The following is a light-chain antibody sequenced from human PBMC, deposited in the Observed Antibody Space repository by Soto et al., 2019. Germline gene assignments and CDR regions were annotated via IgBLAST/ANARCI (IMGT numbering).Light chain of an antibody. Sequence: QSVLTQPASVSGSPGQSITNSCTGTSSDVGGYNYVSWYQQHPGKAPKLMIYDVSNRPSGVSNRFSGSNSGNTASLTISGLQAEDEADYYCSSYKSSSTLYVFGTGTKVTVL. CDR2: DVS. J-gene: IGLJ1*01. V-gene: IGLV2-14*01. CDR1: SSDVGGYNY. CDR3: SSYKSSSTLYV.